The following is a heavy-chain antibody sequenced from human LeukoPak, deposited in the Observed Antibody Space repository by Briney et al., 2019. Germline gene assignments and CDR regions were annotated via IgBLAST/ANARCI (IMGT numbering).Heavy chain of an antibody. CDR2: ISSSSSYI. J-gene: IGHJ4*02. CDR3: AREMQSIDGYNNFDY. Sequence: PGGSLRLSCAASGFTFSSYSINWVRQAPGKGLEWVSSISSSSSYIYYADSVKGRFTISRDNAKNSLYLQMNSLRAEDTAVYYCAREMQSIDGYNNFDYWGQGTLVTVSS. CDR1: GFTFSSYS. D-gene: IGHD5-24*01. V-gene: IGHV3-21*01.